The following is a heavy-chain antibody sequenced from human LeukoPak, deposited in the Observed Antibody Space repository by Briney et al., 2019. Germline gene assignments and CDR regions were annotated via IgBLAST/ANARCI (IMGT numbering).Heavy chain of an antibody. V-gene: IGHV1-69*05. CDR2: IIPIFGTA. CDR3: ASLQSPYSSSYGYFDY. D-gene: IGHD6-6*01. J-gene: IGHJ4*02. Sequence: GSSVKVSCKASGGTFSSYAISWVRQAPGQGLEWMGGIIPIFGTANYAQKFQGRVTITTDESTSTAYMELSSLRSEDTGVYYCASLQSPYSSSYGYFDYWGQGTLVTVSS. CDR1: GGTFSSYA.